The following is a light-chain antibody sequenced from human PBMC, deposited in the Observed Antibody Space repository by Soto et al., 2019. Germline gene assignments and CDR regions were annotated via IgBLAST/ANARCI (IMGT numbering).Light chain of an antibody. Sequence: IVMTQSPATVSASPGERVTLSCRASQSVSGNVAWYHQKPGQPPRLLVYGASTTATDIPARFFGSGSETDFTLTITMLQSEDFGTYYCQQFNSWPRTFGQGTKVDIK. CDR1: QSVSGN. V-gene: IGKV3-15*01. J-gene: IGKJ1*01. CDR2: GAS. CDR3: QQFNSWPRT.